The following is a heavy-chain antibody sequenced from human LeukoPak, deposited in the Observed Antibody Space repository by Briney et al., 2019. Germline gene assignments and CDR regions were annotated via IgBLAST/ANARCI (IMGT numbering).Heavy chain of an antibody. CDR1: GFTVSSNY. Sequence: GGSLRLSCAASGFTVSSNYMSRVRQAPGKGLEWVSVIYSGGSTYYADSVKGRFTISRDNSKNTLYLRMNSLRAEDTAVYYCLITMVRGNYFDYWGQGTLVTVSS. V-gene: IGHV3-66*02. CDR2: IYSGGST. CDR3: LITMVRGNYFDY. J-gene: IGHJ4*02. D-gene: IGHD3-10*01.